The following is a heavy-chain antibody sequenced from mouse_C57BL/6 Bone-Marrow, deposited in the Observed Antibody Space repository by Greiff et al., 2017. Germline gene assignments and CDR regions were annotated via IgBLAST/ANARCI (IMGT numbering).Heavy chain of an antibody. J-gene: IGHJ1*03. CDR2: IYPGSGNT. Sequence: VQLQQSGAELVRPGASVKLSCKASGYTFTDYYINWVKQRPGQGLEWIARIYPGSGNTYYNEKFKGKSTLTAENSSSTAYMQLSSLTSEDSAVYFCAGGDYGNYDWYFDVWGTGTTVTVSS. CDR3: AGGDYGNYDWYFDV. D-gene: IGHD2-1*01. V-gene: IGHV1-76*01. CDR1: GYTFTDYY.